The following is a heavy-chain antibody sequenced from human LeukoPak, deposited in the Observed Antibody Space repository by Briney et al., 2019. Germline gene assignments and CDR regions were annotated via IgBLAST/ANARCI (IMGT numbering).Heavy chain of an antibody. Sequence: GASVKVSCKASGYTFTSYGISWVRQAPGQGLEWMGIINPSGGSTSYAQKFQGRVTMTRDTSTSTVYMELSSLRSEDTAVYYCARAQSYCSGGSCYSRSFDYWGQGTLVTVSS. CDR3: ARAQSYCSGGSCYSRSFDY. D-gene: IGHD2-15*01. CDR2: INPSGGST. J-gene: IGHJ4*02. CDR1: GYTFTSYG. V-gene: IGHV1-46*03.